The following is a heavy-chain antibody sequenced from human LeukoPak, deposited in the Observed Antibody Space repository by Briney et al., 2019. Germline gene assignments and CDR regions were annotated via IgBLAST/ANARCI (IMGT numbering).Heavy chain of an antibody. D-gene: IGHD3-22*01. CDR3: ARDLGMIGHY. Sequence: PSETLSLTCTVSGGSISSGSYYWSWIRQPAGKGLEWIGRIYTSGSTDYNPSLKSRVTISVDTSKNQFSLKLSSVTAADTAVYYCARDLGMIGHYWGQGTLVTVSS. CDR2: IYTSGST. V-gene: IGHV4-61*02. CDR1: GGSISSGSYY. J-gene: IGHJ4*02.